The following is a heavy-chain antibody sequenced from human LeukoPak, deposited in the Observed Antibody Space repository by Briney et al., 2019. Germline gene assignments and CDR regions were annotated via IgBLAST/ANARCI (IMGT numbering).Heavy chain of an antibody. CDR3: ASSSSWCVEEYYFDY. J-gene: IGHJ4*02. CDR2: ISSSSSYI. Sequence: PGGSLRLSCAASGFTFSSYSMNWVRQAPGKGLEWVSSISSSSSYIYYADSVKGRFTISRDNAKNSLYLQMNSLRAEDTAVYYCASSSSWCVEEYYFDYWGQGTLVTVSS. V-gene: IGHV3-21*01. D-gene: IGHD6-13*01. CDR1: GFTFSSYS.